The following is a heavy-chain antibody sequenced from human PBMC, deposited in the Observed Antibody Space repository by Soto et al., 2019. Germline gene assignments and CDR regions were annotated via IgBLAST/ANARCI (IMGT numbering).Heavy chain of an antibody. J-gene: IGHJ4*02. V-gene: IGHV3-7*03. CDR2: IKQDGSEK. CDR3: ARDRTVIITFGGVIAHYLDY. D-gene: IGHD3-16*02. CDR1: GFTFSSYW. Sequence: GGSLRLSCAASGFTFSSYWMSWVRQAPGKGLEWVANIKQDGSEKYYVDSVKGRFTISRDNAKNTLYLQMNSLRAEDTAVYYCARDRTVIITFGGVIAHYLDYWGQGTLVTV.